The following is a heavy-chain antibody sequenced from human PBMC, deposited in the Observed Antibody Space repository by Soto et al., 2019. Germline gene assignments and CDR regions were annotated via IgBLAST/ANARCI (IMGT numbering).Heavy chain of an antibody. CDR3: ARDSTRGSSSWYVQTLDGSFDY. CDR1: GFTFTSYG. Sequence: ASVKVSCKTSGFTFTSYGINWVRQAPGQGLEWMGWISGYNGYIIYAQRFQGRVTVTTDTPTRTANMELRSLRSDDTAVYYCARDSTRGSSSWYVQTLDGSFDYWGQVTLVTVSS. V-gene: IGHV1-18*04. J-gene: IGHJ4*02. D-gene: IGHD6-13*01. CDR2: ISGYNGYI.